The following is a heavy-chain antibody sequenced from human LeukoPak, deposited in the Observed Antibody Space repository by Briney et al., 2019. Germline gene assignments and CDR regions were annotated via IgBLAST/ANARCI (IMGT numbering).Heavy chain of an antibody. CDR2: IYYSGST. D-gene: IGHD3-22*01. CDR1: GGSISNSDYY. V-gene: IGHV4-30-4*01. CDR3: ARQMYYYDSSGYYGVGDFDY. Sequence: SETLSLTCTVSGGSISNSDYYWSWIRQPPGKGLEWIGYIYYSGSTYYNPSLKSRVTISVDTSKNQFSLKLSSVTAADTAVYYCARQMYYYDSSGYYGVGDFDYWGQGTLVTVSS. J-gene: IGHJ4*02.